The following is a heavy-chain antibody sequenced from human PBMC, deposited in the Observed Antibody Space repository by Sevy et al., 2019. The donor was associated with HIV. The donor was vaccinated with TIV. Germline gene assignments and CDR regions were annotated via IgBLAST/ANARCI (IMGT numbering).Heavy chain of an antibody. Sequence: ASVKVSCKASGGTFSSYAISWVRQAPGQGLEWMGGIIPIFGTANYAQKFQGRVTITADESTSTAYMELSSLRSEDTAVYYCARGYFVRGVKWYYYGMDVWGQGTTVTVSS. D-gene: IGHD3-10*01. CDR3: ARGYFVRGVKWYYYGMDV. V-gene: IGHV1-69*13. J-gene: IGHJ6*02. CDR2: IIPIFGTA. CDR1: GGTFSSYA.